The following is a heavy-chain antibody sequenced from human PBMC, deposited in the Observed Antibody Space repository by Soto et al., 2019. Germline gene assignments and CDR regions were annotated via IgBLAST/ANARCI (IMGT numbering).Heavy chain of an antibody. D-gene: IGHD1-26*01. CDR2: ISGSGFKK. CDR1: GFIFGNFG. Sequence: GGSLRLSCAASGFIFGNFGMSWVRQAPGKGLEWISSISGSGFKKYYADSVKGRFTISRDNSKSTAYLELNNLSAEDTAVYHCAKNQGVELVPLATVDWFDPWGQGSVVTVSS. J-gene: IGHJ5*02. V-gene: IGHV3-23*01. CDR3: AKNQGVELVPLATVDWFDP.